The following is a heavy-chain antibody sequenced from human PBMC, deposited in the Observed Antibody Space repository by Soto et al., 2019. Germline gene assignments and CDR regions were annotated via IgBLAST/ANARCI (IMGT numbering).Heavy chain of an antibody. CDR2: IVVGSGNT. Sequence: QMQLVQSGPEVKKPGTSVKVSCKASGFTFTSSAVQWVRQARGQRLEWIGWIVVGSGNTNYAQKFQERVTFTRDMSTSTAYMELSSLRSEDTAVYYCAATVAVAGFYYYYGMDVWGQGTTVTVSS. J-gene: IGHJ6*02. CDR1: GFTFTSSA. CDR3: AATVAVAGFYYYYGMDV. D-gene: IGHD6-19*01. V-gene: IGHV1-58*01.